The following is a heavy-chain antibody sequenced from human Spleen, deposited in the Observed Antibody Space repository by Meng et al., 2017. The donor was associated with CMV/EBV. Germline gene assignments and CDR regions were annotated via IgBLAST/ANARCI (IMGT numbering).Heavy chain of an antibody. D-gene: IGHD3-3*01. CDR2: INHSGST. CDR3: ARGVGALRY. J-gene: IGHJ4*02. V-gene: IGHV4-34*01. Sequence: VRLQRWVAGRLNPSETSSLTCAVYGGSFSGYYWSWIRQPPGKGLEWIGEINHSGSTNYNPSLKSRVTISVDTSKNQFSLKLSSVTAADTAVYYCARGVGALRYWGQGTLVTVSS. CDR1: GGSFSGYY.